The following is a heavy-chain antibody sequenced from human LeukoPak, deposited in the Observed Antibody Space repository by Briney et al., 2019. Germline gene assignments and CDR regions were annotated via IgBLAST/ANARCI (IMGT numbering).Heavy chain of an antibody. J-gene: IGHJ4*02. D-gene: IGHD2-2*01. V-gene: IGHV3-33*01. CDR3: ARDHVPFD. Sequence: PGGSLRLSCEASGFIFSSYGMHWVRQAPGKGLEWVALIWSDGSNKYYADSVKGRFTISRDNSKNSLYLQMNSLRAGDTAVYYCARDHVPFDWGQGTLVTVSS. CDR2: IWSDGSNK. CDR1: GFIFSSYG.